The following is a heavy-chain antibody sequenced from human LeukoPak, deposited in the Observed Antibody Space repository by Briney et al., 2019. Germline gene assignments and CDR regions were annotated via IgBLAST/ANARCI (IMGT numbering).Heavy chain of an antibody. CDR3: AKDLIAVASYYYGMDV. CDR2: ISCDGSNK. Sequence: GGSLRLSCAASGFTFSSYGMHWVRQAPGKGLEWVAVISCDGSNKYYADSVKGRFTISRDNSKNTLYLQMNSLRAEDTAVYYCAKDLIAVASYYYGMDVWGQGTTVTVSS. CDR1: GFTFSSYG. J-gene: IGHJ6*02. V-gene: IGHV3-30*18. D-gene: IGHD6-19*01.